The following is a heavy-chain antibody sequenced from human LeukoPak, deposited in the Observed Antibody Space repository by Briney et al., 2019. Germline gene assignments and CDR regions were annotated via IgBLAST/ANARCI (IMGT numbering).Heavy chain of an antibody. CDR1: GGSISSGSYY. J-gene: IGHJ3*02. D-gene: IGHD3-22*01. CDR2: IYTSGST. CDR3: ARAISYYYDTRIHDAFDI. V-gene: IGHV4-61*02. Sequence: SETLSLTCTVSGGSISSGSYYWTWIRQPAGKGLEWIGRIYTSGSTNYNPSLKSRVTISVDTSKNQFSPKLSAVTAADTAVYYCARAISYYYDTRIHDAFDIWGQGTMVTVSS.